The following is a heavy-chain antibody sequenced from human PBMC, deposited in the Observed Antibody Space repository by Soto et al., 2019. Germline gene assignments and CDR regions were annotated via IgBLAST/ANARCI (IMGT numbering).Heavy chain of an antibody. Sequence: GESLKISCKGSGYSFTSYWISWLSQMPGKGLEWMGRIDPSDSCTNYSPSFQGHVTISADKSISTAYLQWSSLKASDTAMYYCARVGTAAGGYYGADGWGKGTMVTVSS. D-gene: IGHD6-13*01. CDR2: IDPSDSCT. V-gene: IGHV5-10-1*01. CDR1: GYSFTSYW. CDR3: ARVGTAAGGYYGADG. J-gene: IGHJ6*01.